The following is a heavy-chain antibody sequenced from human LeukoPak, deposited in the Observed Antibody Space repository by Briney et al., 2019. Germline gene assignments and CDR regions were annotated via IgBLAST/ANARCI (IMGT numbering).Heavy chain of an antibody. CDR2: VTYGGTT. V-gene: IGHV4-39*07. J-gene: IGHJ6*03. Sequence: SETLSLTCNVSGGSITSSSYFWGWIRQPPGKGLEWIGSVTYGGTTYYSASLKSRLTISLDTSKNQVSLKLSSVTAADTALYYCARHRKSRGGSYPRRYFYYMDVWGTGTTVTVSS. CDR1: GGSITSSSYF. D-gene: IGHD1-26*01. CDR3: ARHRKSRGGSYPRRYFYYMDV.